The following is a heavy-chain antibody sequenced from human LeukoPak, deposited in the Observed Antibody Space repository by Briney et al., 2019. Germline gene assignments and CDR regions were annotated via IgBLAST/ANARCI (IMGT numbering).Heavy chain of an antibody. D-gene: IGHD3-22*01. J-gene: IGHJ4*02. Sequence: PSETLSLTCAVYGGSFSGYYWSWIRQPPGKGLEWIGEINHSGSTNYNPSLKSRVTISVDTSKKQFSLKLSSVTAADTAVYYCVKYYFDSSGPKKNYWGQGTLVNVSS. CDR1: GGSFSGYY. CDR3: VKYYFDSSGPKKNY. CDR2: INHSGST. V-gene: IGHV4-34*01.